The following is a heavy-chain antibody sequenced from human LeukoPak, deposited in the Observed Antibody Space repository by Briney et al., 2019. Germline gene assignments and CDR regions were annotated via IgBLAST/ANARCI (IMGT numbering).Heavy chain of an antibody. Sequence: GASVKVSCKASGGTFSSYAISWVRQAPGQGLEWMGGIIPIFGTANYAQKFQGRVTITADKSTSTAYMELSSLRSEDTAVYYCARTTEGGYTYDYFYYYYMDVWGKGTTVTISS. CDR2: IIPIFGTA. V-gene: IGHV1-69*06. CDR1: GGTFSSYA. J-gene: IGHJ6*03. D-gene: IGHD5-18*01. CDR3: ARTTEGGYTYDYFYYYYMDV.